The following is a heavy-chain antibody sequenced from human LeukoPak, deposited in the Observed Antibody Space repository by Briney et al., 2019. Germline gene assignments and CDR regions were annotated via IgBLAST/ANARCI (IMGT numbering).Heavy chain of an antibody. CDR3: ARVFTPLASSSYYYYYYMDV. V-gene: IGHV3-7*01. CDR1: GFTFSSYW. D-gene: IGHD2-21*01. Sequence: GGSLRLSCAASGFTFSSYWMSWVRQAPGKGLEWVANIKQDGSEKYYVDSVKGRFTISRDNAKNSLYLQMNSLRAEDTAVYYCARVFTPLASSSYYYYYYMDVWGKGTTVTVSS. CDR2: IKQDGSEK. J-gene: IGHJ6*03.